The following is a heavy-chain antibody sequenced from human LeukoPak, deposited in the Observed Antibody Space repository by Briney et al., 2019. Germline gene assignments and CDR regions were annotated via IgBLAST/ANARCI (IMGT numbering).Heavy chain of an antibody. J-gene: IGHJ5*02. CDR2: INPSGCST. D-gene: IGHD2-15*01. CDR1: GYSFIIYY. V-gene: IGHV1-46*01. Sequence: ASVTVSCTASGYSFIIYYMHWVWQAPGQGLQWMGIINPSGCSTTYAQNFQGSVTMTRNTSTSTVYMELSSLRSEDTALYYCARDLGYCSAGSCENWFDPWGQGTLVTVSS. CDR3: ARDLGYCSAGSCENWFDP.